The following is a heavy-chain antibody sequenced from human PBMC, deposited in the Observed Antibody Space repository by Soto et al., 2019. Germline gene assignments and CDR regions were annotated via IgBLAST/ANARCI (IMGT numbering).Heavy chain of an antibody. Sequence: NPSETLSLTCAVSGGSISSGGYSWSWIRQPPGKGLEWIGYIYHSGSTYYNPSLKSRVTISVDRSNNQFSLKLSSVTAEDTAVYYCARIRSYYAPGSYYGHVLYGIQVWAQGTTVAVSS. CDR2: IYHSGST. D-gene: IGHD3-10*01. V-gene: IGHV4-30-2*01. CDR3: ARIRSYYAPGSYYGHVLYGIQV. J-gene: IGHJ6*02. CDR1: GGSISSGGYS.